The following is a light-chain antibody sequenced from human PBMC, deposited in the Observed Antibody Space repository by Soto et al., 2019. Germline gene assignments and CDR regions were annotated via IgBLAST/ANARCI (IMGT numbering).Light chain of an antibody. Sequence: QSALTQPPSVSAAPGQKVTISCSGSSSNIEKNSVSWYQQLPGTAPQLLIYGDNKRPFGIPDRFSGSKSGTSATLVISGLQTGDEADYYCGTWDSSLSAVVFGGGTKVTVL. V-gene: IGLV1-51*01. CDR3: GTWDSSLSAVV. J-gene: IGLJ2*01. CDR1: SSNIEKNS. CDR2: GDN.